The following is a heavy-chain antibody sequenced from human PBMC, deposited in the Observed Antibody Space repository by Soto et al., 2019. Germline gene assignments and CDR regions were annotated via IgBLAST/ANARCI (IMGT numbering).Heavy chain of an antibody. CDR3: AKSLKYYYYYGMDV. V-gene: IGHV3-23*01. J-gene: IGHJ6*02. CDR1: GFTFSSYA. Sequence: PGGSLRLSCAPSGFTFSSYAMSWVRQAPGKGLEWVSAISGSGGSAYYADSVKGRFTISRDNSRNTLFLQMNSLRAEDTAFYYCAKSLKYYYYYGMDVWGQGTTVTVSS. CDR2: ISGSGGSA.